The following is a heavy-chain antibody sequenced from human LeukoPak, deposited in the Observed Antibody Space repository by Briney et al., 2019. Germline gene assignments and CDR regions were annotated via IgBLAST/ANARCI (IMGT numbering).Heavy chain of an antibody. J-gene: IGHJ3*02. CDR2: IYDSEST. V-gene: IGHV4-59*01. CDR1: GGSISSYY. CDR3: ARDSPNFSRAFDI. Sequence: PSETLSLTCTVSGGSISSYYWTWIRQPPGKGLEWIGYIYDSESTNYNPSLKSRVTMSVDTSKNQFSLRLSSVTAADTAVYYCARDSPNFSRAFDIWGQGTMVTVSS.